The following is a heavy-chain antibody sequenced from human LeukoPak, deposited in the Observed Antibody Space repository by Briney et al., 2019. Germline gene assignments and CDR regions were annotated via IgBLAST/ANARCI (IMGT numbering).Heavy chain of an antibody. J-gene: IGHJ6*02. D-gene: IGHD4-11*01. Sequence: SETLSLTCTVSGGSISSYYWSWIRQPPGKGLEWIGEINHSGSTNYNPSLKSRVTISVDTSKNQFSLKLSSVTAADTAVYYCARVLRYMTTVIYYYYGMDVWGQGTTVTVSS. CDR3: ARVLRYMTTVIYYYYGMDV. V-gene: IGHV4-34*01. CDR2: INHSGST. CDR1: GGSISSYY.